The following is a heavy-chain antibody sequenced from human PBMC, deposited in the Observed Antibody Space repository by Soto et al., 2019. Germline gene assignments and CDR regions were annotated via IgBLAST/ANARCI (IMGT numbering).Heavy chain of an antibody. CDR3: ARELQGLYYFDY. Sequence: ASVKVSCKASEYTFTSYTMHWVRQAPGQRLEWMGWINGGNGNTKYSQKFQGRVTITRDTSASTAYMELSSLRSDDTAVYYCARELQGLYYFDYWGQGTLVTAPQ. D-gene: IGHD4-4*01. CDR2: INGGNGNT. CDR1: EYTFTSYT. J-gene: IGHJ4*02. V-gene: IGHV1-3*01.